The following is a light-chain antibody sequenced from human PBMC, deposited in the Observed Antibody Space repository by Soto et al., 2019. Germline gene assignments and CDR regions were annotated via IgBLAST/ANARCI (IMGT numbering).Light chain of an antibody. CDR3: QQRSSVIT. J-gene: IGKJ5*01. CDR1: QSVASH. V-gene: IGKV3-11*01. CDR2: DAT. Sequence: EIVLTQSPAILSLSPGERATLSCRASQSVASHLAWYQQKPGQAPRLLIYDATKRASGIQARFSGNGFGTYFTLTISSLEPEDVAVYYCQQRSSVITFGQGTRLDIK.